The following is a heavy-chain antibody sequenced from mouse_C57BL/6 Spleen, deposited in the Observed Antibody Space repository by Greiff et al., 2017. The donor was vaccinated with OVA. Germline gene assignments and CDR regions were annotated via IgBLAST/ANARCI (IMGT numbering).Heavy chain of an antibody. CDR2: IYPGGGYT. D-gene: IGHD2-1*01. J-gene: IGHJ2*01. V-gene: IGHV1-63*01. CDR3: ARGDYGNYSYYFDY. CDR1: GYAFTNYW. Sequence: QVQLQQSGAELVRPGTSVKVSCKASGYAFTNYWIGWAKQRPGHGLEWIGDIYPGGGYTNYNEKFKGKATLTADKSSSTAYMQFSSLTSEDSAIYYCARGDYGNYSYYFDYWGQGTTLTVSS.